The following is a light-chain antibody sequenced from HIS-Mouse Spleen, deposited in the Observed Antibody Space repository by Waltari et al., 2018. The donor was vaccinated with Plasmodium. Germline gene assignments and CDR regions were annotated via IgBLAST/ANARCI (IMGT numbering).Light chain of an antibody. CDR2: KAS. Sequence: DIQMTPSPSPLSASVGDRVTIPCRASQSISSSLTWYQQKPGKAPKILIYKASSLESGVPSRFSGSGSGTEFTLTISSLQPDDFATYYCQQYNSYSWTFGQGTKVEIK. J-gene: IGKJ1*01. CDR1: QSISSS. CDR3: QQYNSYSWT. V-gene: IGKV1-5*03.